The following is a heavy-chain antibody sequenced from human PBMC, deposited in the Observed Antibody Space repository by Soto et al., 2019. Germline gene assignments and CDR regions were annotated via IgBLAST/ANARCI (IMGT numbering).Heavy chain of an antibody. D-gene: IGHD5-18*01. CDR3: ASAVDTAMALPRFEYYYGMDV. J-gene: IGHJ6*02. CDR1: GYTFPRYA. Sequence: ASVKVSCKASGYTFPRYAMHWVRQAPGQRLEWMGWINAGNGNTKYSQKFQGRVTITRDTSASTAYMELSSLRSEDTAVYYCASAVDTAMALPRFEYYYGMDVWGQGTTVTVSS. V-gene: IGHV1-3*01. CDR2: INAGNGNT.